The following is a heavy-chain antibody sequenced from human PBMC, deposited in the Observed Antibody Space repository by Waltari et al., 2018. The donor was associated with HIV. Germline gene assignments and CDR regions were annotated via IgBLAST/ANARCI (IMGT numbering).Heavy chain of an antibody. V-gene: IGHV3-30*03. CDR1: GPPFGSHG. CDR2: ISYDGMKK. D-gene: IGHD3-10*01. CDR3: ARDSSQVHWFGESLAL. Sequence: QVQLVASGGGVVQPGDVLPLSCSARGPPFGSHGLPGVRQAPGKGLEWLAAISYDGMKKYYGDSLRGRLTISRDNSKKTLYLQMNTLRPEDTAIYFCARDSSQVHWFGESLALWGQGTLVIVSS. J-gene: IGHJ4*02.